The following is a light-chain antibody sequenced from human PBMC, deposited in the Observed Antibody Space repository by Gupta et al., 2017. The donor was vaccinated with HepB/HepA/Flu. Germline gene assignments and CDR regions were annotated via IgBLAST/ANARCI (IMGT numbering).Light chain of an antibody. Sequence: SVLTPPPSASGTPGQRVTISCSGSSSHIGSNTVNWYQQHPGTAPNLLIYRDDKRRCGGPPRVSCSISGTSASIAIICLQAEEEADYYCDASEDTRNGLSVFGTGTKLTVL. V-gene: IGLV1-44*01. CDR2: RDD. J-gene: IGLJ1*01. CDR1: SSHIGSNT. CDR3: DASEDTRNGLSV.